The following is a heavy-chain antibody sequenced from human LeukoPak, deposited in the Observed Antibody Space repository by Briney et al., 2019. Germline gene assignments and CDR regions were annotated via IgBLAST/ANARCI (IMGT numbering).Heavy chain of an antibody. CDR1: GYTFTSYD. J-gene: IGHJ4*02. CDR2: TNPNNGNT. Sequence: ASVKVSCKASGYTFTSYDINWVRLATGPGLEWMGWTNPNNGNTGYAQKFQGRLTITRSTSISTAYMELSSLTSEDTAVYYCARVAGSNYWGQGTLVTVSS. CDR3: ARVAGSNY. D-gene: IGHD6-19*01. V-gene: IGHV1-8*01.